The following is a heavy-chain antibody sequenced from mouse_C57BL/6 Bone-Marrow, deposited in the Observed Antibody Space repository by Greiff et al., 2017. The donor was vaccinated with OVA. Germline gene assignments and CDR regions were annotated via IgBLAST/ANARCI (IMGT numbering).Heavy chain of an antibody. CDR2: IDPENGDT. CDR3: TTWCIFAY. V-gene: IGHV14-4*01. CDR1: GFNFTDDY. Sequence: VQLKQSGAELVRPGASVKLSCTASGFNFTDDYMHWVKQRPEQGLEWIGWIDPENGDTEYASKFKGKATLTADKSSNTAYLQLSSLTSEDTAVYCWTTWCIFAYWGQGTLVTVSA. D-gene: IGHD1-1*02. J-gene: IGHJ3*01.